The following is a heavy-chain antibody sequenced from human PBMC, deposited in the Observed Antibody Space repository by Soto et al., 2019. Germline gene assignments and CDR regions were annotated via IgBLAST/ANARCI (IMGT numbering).Heavy chain of an antibody. CDR3: ATEPVLGGGSSSDAFDI. CDR1: GFTFSSYS. CDR2: ISSSSSYI. J-gene: IGHJ3*02. Sequence: EVQLVESGGGLVKPGGSLRLSCAASGFTFSSYSMNWVRQAPGKGLEWVSSISSSSSYIYYADSVKGRFTISRDNAKNSLYLQMNSLRAEDTAVYYCATEPVLGGGSSSDAFDIWGQGTMVTVSS. V-gene: IGHV3-21*01. D-gene: IGHD2-15*01.